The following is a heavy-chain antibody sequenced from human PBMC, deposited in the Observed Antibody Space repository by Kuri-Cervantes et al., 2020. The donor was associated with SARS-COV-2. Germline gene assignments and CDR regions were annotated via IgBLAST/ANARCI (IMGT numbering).Heavy chain of an antibody. J-gene: IGHJ4*02. CDR3: ARSTGIVVVPAAIWDYFDY. V-gene: IGHV4-4*02. Sequence: SETLSLTCAVSGGSISSSNWWSWVRQPPGKGLEWIGEIYHSGSTNYNPSLKSRVTISVDKSKNQFSLKLSSVTAVDTAVYYCARSTGIVVVPAAIWDYFDYWGQGTLVTVSS. CDR2: IYHSGST. D-gene: IGHD2-2*01. CDR1: GGSISSSNW.